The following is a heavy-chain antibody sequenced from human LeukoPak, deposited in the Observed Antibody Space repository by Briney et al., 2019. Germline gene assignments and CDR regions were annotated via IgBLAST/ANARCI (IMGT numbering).Heavy chain of an antibody. J-gene: IGHJ4*02. V-gene: IGHV4-30-2*01. CDR2: IYHSGST. Sequence: PSETLSLTCTVSGGSISSGGYYWSWIRQPPGKGLEWIGNIYHSGSTYYNPSLKSRVTISVDRSKNQFSLKLSSVTAADTAVYYCASMAAAGLDYWGQGTLVTVSS. D-gene: IGHD6-13*01. CDR3: ASMAAAGLDY. CDR1: GGSISSGGYY.